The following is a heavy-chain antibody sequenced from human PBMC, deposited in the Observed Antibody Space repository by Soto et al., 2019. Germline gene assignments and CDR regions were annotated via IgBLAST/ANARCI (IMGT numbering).Heavy chain of an antibody. CDR3: ARAHKAYYGSGSYYNYWFDP. CDR1: GGTFSSYT. D-gene: IGHD3-10*01. V-gene: IGHV1-69*02. J-gene: IGHJ5*02. CDR2: IIPILGIA. Sequence: SVKVSCKASGGTFSSYTISWVRQAPGQGLEWMGRIIPILGIANYAQKFQGRVTITADKSTSTAYMELSSLRSEDTAVYYCARAHKAYYGSGSYYNYWFDPWGKGTLVTVSS.